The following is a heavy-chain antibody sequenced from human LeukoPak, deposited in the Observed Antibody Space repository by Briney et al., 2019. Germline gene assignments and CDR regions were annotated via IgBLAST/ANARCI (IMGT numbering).Heavy chain of an antibody. CDR1: GFTFSSYA. CDR2: ISGSGGST. CDR3: AKDYGSGSYPDY. V-gene: IGHV3-23*01. J-gene: IGHJ4*02. D-gene: IGHD3-10*01. Sequence: GGSLRLSCAASGFTFSSYAMSWVRQAPGKGLEWVSAISGSGGSTYYADSVKGRFTISRDNPKNTLYLQMNSLRAEDTAVYYCAKDYGSGSYPDYWGQGTLVTVSS.